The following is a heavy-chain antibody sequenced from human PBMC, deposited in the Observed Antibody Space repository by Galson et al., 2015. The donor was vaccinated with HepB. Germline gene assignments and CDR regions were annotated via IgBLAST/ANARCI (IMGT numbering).Heavy chain of an antibody. CDR3: ATSSLGCNAYFDF. V-gene: IGHV1-24*01. J-gene: IGHJ4*02. CDR1: GYSLTQLS. D-gene: IGHD2-2*01. CDR2: FDVEDDET. Sequence: SVKVSCKVSGYSLTQLSIHWVRQPPGKGLEWMGCFDVEDDETVYSHMFRGRVAMTEDTSTDTAYLEVSSLTSDDTAVYYCATSSLGCNAYFDFWGQGTLVTVSS.